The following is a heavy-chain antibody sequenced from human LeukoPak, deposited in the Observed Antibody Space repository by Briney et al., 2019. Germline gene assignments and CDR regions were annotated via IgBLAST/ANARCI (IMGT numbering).Heavy chain of an antibody. Sequence: SETLSLTCTVSGSSISSYYWSWIRQPPGKGLEWIGYIYYSGSTNYNPSLKSRVTISVDTSKNQFSLKLSSVTAADTAVDYCASNMRKGVVPADTDYYYYMDVWGKGTTVTVSS. D-gene: IGHD2-2*01. CDR2: IYYSGST. J-gene: IGHJ6*03. V-gene: IGHV4-59*01. CDR1: GSSISSYY. CDR3: ASNMRKGVVPADTDYYYYMDV.